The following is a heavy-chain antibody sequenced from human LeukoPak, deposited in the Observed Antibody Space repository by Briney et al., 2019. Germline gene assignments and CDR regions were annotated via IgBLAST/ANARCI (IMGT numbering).Heavy chain of an antibody. V-gene: IGHV3-9*03. J-gene: IGHJ3*02. Sequence: GGSLRLSCAASGFNFDDHAMHWVRQAPGKGLEWVSGISWNSGSIGYVDSVKGRFTISRDNAKNSLYLQMNSLRAEDMALYCCAKGRPYCDGDCYPGAFDIWGQGTMVTVSS. D-gene: IGHD2-21*01. CDR2: ISWNSGSI. CDR1: GFNFDDHA. CDR3: AKGRPYCDGDCYPGAFDI.